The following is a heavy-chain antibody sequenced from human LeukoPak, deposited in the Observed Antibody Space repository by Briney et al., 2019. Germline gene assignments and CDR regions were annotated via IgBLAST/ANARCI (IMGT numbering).Heavy chain of an antibody. D-gene: IGHD3-22*01. J-gene: IGHJ4*02. V-gene: IGHV4-39*01. CDR1: GGSISSSSYY. CDR2: IYSSGST. Sequence: PSETLSLTCTVSGGSISSSSYYWGWIRQPPGKGLEWIGSIYSSGSTYYNPSLKSRVTISVVTSKNQFSLKLSSVTAADTAVYYCARHSYYYDSSGYYYCFDYWGQGTLVTVSS. CDR3: ARHSYYYDSSGYYYCFDY.